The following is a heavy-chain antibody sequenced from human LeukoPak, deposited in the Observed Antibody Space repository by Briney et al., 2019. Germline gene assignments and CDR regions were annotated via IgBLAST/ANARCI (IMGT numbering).Heavy chain of an antibody. CDR1: GGSISSRSYY. CDR3: AAGDDYYYYYMDV. J-gene: IGHJ6*03. Sequence: PSETLSLTCTVSGGSISSRSYYWGWIRQPPGKGLEWIGSIYYSGSTYYNPSLKSRVTISVDTSKNQFFLKLSSVTAADTAVYYCAAGDDYYYYYMDVWGKGTTVTVSS. V-gene: IGHV4-39*01. D-gene: IGHD7-27*01. CDR2: IYYSGST.